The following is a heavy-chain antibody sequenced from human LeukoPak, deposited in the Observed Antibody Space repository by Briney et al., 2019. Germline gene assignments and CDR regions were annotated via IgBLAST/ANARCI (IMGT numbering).Heavy chain of an antibody. Sequence: PGGSLRLSCAASGFTFSSYAVSWVRQAPGKGLEWVSAISGSGDSTYYAGSVKGRFTISRDNSKNALYLQMNSLRAEDTAVYYCAKMATVRYFDLWGRGALVTVSS. V-gene: IGHV3-23*01. D-gene: IGHD5-24*01. CDR3: AKMATVRYFDL. CDR2: ISGSGDST. J-gene: IGHJ2*01. CDR1: GFTFSSYA.